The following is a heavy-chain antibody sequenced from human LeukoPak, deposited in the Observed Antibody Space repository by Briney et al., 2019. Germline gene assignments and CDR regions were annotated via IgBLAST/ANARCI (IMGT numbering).Heavy chain of an antibody. J-gene: IGHJ6*02. Sequence: ASVKVSCKVSGYTLTELSMHWVRQAPGKGLEWMGGFDPEDGETIYAQKFQGRVTMTEDTSTDTAYMELSSLRAEDTALYYCAKDLAAAGTGRYYYYGMDVWGQGTTVSVSS. V-gene: IGHV1-24*01. CDR2: FDPEDGET. D-gene: IGHD6-13*01. CDR1: GYTLTELS. CDR3: AKDLAAAGTGRYYYYGMDV.